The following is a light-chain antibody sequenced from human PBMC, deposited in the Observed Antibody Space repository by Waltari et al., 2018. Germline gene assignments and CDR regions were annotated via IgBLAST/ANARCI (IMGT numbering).Light chain of an antibody. Sequence: QSVLTQPPSVSAAPGQRVTIPCSGRSSDIGSNYVSWYQHLPGTAPKLVIYENNKRPPGIPDRFSGSKFDTSGTLDITGLQTGDEADYYCGTWHSGLSVVLFGGGTKLTVL. V-gene: IGLV1-51*02. CDR3: GTWHSGLSVVL. CDR1: SSDIGSNY. CDR2: ENN. J-gene: IGLJ3*02.